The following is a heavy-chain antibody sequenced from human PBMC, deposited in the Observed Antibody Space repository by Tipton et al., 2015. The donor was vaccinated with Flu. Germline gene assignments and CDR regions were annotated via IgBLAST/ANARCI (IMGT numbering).Heavy chain of an antibody. CDR3: ARQVEVTGEDWFDP. V-gene: IGHV3-7*01. Sequence: GSLRLSCAGSGFTFSMFWMTWVRQAPGKGLEWVANIKKDGSEKYYVASVEGRFTISRDNAKNSVYLEMNNLRVEDTAVYFCARQVEVTGEDWFDPWGQGTLVTVSS. J-gene: IGHJ5*02. CDR2: IKKDGSEK. D-gene: IGHD2-21*02. CDR1: GFTFSMFW.